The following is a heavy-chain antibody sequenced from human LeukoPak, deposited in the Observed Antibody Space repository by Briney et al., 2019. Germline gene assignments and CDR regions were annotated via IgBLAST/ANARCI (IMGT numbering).Heavy chain of an antibody. Sequence: GGPLRLSCAASGFTFSSYSMNWVRQAPGKGLEWVSYISSSSSTIYYADSVKGRFTISRDNAKNSLYLQMNSLRAEDTAVYYCARDRGYSSSPRRYFQHWGQGTLVTVSS. CDR3: ARDRGYSSSPRRYFQH. V-gene: IGHV3-48*04. CDR1: GFTFSSYS. D-gene: IGHD6-6*01. J-gene: IGHJ1*01. CDR2: ISSSSSTI.